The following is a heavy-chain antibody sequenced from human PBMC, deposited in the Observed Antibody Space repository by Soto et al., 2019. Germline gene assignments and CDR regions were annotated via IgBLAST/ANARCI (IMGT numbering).Heavy chain of an antibody. V-gene: IGHV3-30*03. Sequence: PGGSLRLSCAASGFTFSTYGMHWVRQAPGKGLEWVALISYDGTNKYYANSVKGRFTISRDKAKNTLYLQTNSLRAEDTAVYYCARGVSSGWYSGGYYFDQWGQGILVTVSS. CDR2: ISYDGTNK. CDR3: ARGVSSGWYSGGYYFDQ. J-gene: IGHJ4*02. D-gene: IGHD6-19*01. CDR1: GFTFSTYG.